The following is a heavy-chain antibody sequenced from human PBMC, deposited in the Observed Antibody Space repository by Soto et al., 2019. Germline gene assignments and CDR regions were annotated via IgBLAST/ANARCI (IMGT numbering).Heavy chain of an antibody. CDR1: GFTFSGYA. CDR2: ITGTGGKT. D-gene: IGHD6-6*01. Sequence: GSLRLACSASGFTFSGYAMRWVRQAPGKGLEWVSTITGTGGKTYYAGSVKGRFTISRDNSKNTMYLQINSLTAEDTAVYYCAKDLHTSSSEWRYYFGMDVWGQGTKVTVYS. V-gene: IGHV3-23*01. J-gene: IGHJ6*02. CDR3: AKDLHTSSSEWRYYFGMDV.